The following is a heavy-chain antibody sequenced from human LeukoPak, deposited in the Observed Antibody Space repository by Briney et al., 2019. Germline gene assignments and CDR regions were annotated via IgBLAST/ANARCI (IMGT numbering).Heavy chain of an antibody. J-gene: IGHJ4*02. CDR3: ARDRRDSSSWYKAFDY. V-gene: IGHV3-48*02. Sequence: PGGSLRLSCAASGFTFSSYSMNWVRQAPVKGLEWVSYISSSSSTIYYADSVKGRFTISRDNAKNSLYLQMNSLRDEDTAVYYCARDRRDSSSWYKAFDYWGQGTLVTVSS. D-gene: IGHD6-13*01. CDR2: ISSSSSTI. CDR1: GFTFSSYS.